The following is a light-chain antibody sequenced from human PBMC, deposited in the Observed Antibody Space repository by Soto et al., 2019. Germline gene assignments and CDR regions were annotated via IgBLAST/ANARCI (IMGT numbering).Light chain of an antibody. J-gene: IGKJ4*01. Sequence: EIVLTQSPATLSVSPGERVTLSCRASQSVSDNLAWYQQKPGQAPRLLIYGASIRATDIPARFSGSGSGTEFSLTISSLQSEEFAVYYCQQYNDWPLTFGGGTKGEIK. CDR3: QQYNDWPLT. CDR1: QSVSDN. V-gene: IGKV3D-15*01. CDR2: GAS.